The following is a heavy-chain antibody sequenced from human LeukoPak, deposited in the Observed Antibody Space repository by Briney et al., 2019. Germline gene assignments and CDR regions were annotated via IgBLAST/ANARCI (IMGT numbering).Heavy chain of an antibody. D-gene: IGHD3-10*01. Sequence: GGSLRLSCAASGFSFSSYAMNWVRQAPGKGLEWVSIIFGNGDTTYYADSVKGRFTVSRDNSKDTLYLQMNDLRPDDTAIYYCAKRNTMVRGGPCFDYWGQGLLVTVSS. CDR1: GFSFSSYA. V-gene: IGHV3-23*01. J-gene: IGHJ4*02. CDR2: IFGNGDTT. CDR3: AKRNTMVRGGPCFDY.